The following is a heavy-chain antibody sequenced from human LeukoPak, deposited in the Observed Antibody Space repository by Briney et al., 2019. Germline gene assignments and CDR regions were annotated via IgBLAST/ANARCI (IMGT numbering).Heavy chain of an antibody. D-gene: IGHD5-12*01. CDR2: INSDGSST. CDR3: ARGTTGGYSPSH. V-gene: IGHV3-74*01. CDR1: GFTFSGYW. Sequence: GGSLRLSRAASGFTFSGYWMHWVRQAPGKGLVWVSRINSDGSSTSYADSVEGRFTISRDNAKNTLYLQMNSLRAEDTAVYYCARGTTGGYSPSHWGQGTLVTVSS. J-gene: IGHJ4*02.